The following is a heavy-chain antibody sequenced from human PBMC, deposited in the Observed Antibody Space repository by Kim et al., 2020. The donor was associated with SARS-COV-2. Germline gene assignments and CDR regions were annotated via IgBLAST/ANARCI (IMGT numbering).Heavy chain of an antibody. CDR2: IKSKTDGGTT. CDR1: GFTFSNAW. D-gene: IGHD3-10*01. V-gene: IGHV3-15*01. CDR3: TTDSAYGSGSYYKNAFDI. J-gene: IGHJ3*02. Sequence: GGSLRLSCAASGFTFSNAWMSWVRQAPGKGLEWVGRIKSKTDGGTTDYAAPAKGRFTISRDDSKNTLYLQMNSLKTEDTAVYYCTTDSAYGSGSYYKNAFDIWGQGTMVTVSS.